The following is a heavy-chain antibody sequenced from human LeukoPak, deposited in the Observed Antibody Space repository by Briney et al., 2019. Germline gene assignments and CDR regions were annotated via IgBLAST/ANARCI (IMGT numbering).Heavy chain of an antibody. D-gene: IGHD6-19*01. CDR3: AREDSSGWYGVGAFDI. CDR2: ISRSGSTI. Sequence: PGGSLRLSCAASGFTFSSYSMNWVRQAPGKGLEWVSYISRSGSTIYYAGSVKGGFTISRENAKNSLYLQMNSLRAEDTAVYYCAREDSSGWYGVGAFDIWGQGTMVTVSS. CDR1: GFTFSSYS. J-gene: IGHJ3*02. V-gene: IGHV3-48*04.